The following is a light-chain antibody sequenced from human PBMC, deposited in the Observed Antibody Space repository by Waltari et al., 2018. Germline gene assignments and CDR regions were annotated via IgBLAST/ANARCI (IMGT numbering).Light chain of an antibody. Sequence: CGAQRRFRSSYLAWYQQQPGQAPRLLIYGASSKATSIPDRFVGSRSGTNFTQTVSRLEPEDFAVYYCQQYGSSPWTFGQGTKVEIK. V-gene: IGKV3-20*01. CDR2: GAS. J-gene: IGKJ1*01. CDR1: RRFRSSY. CDR3: QQYGSSPWT.